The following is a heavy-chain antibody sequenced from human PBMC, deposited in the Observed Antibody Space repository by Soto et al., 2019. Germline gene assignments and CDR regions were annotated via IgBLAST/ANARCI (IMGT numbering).Heavy chain of an antibody. CDR2: IYYSGST. CDR1: DGSITRSRNY. Sequence: SETLYITSTVSDGSITRSRNYCGWIRQPPGKGLEWIGSIYYSGSTYYNPSLKSRVTISVDTSKNQFSLKLSSVTAADTAVYYCARYICSCYGGYRYVLAVCGRRTSDIGSSGM. V-gene: IGHV4-39*01. J-gene: IGHJ6*01. D-gene: IGHD2-8*02. CDR3: ARYICSCYGGYRYVLAVCGRRTSDIGSSGM.